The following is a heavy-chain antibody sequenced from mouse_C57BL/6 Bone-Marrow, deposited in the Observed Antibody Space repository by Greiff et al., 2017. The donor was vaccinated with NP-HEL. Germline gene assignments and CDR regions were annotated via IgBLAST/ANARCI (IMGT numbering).Heavy chain of an antibody. CDR1: GYTFTSYG. Sequence: VQLQQSGAELARPGASVKLSCKASGYTFTSYGISWVKQRTGQGLEWIGEIYPRSGNTYYNEKFKGKATLTADKSSSTAYMELRSLTSEDSAVYFCARWGVTTYYFDYWGQGTTLTVSS. V-gene: IGHV1-81*01. CDR3: ARWGVTTYYFDY. CDR2: IYPRSGNT. J-gene: IGHJ2*01. D-gene: IGHD2-2*01.